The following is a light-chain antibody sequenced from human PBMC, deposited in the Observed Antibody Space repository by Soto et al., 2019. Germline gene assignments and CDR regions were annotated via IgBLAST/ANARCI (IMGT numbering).Light chain of an antibody. CDR2: SAF. Sequence: DIQLTQSPSSLSASVGDRIIITCRVSQGITGYLNWYRQKPGKVPKLLIYSAFSVQSGVPSRFSGSGSGTDFTLSFSSLQSEDVATSYGQRTYNAPFGQGTRLE. V-gene: IGKV1-27*01. J-gene: IGKJ5*01. CDR1: QGITGY. CDR3: QRTYNAP.